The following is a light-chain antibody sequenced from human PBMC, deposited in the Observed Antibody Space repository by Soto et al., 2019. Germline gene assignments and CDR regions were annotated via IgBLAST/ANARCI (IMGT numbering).Light chain of an antibody. Sequence: DIQMTQSPSSLSASVGDRVTITCRASQDIRDYLAWFQQKPGKPPKTLIYAASRLQPGVPSKFSGSGSGTDFTLPISSLQPEDFANYYCQQYNTYPPTFGQGTKLDI. CDR3: QQYNTYPPT. V-gene: IGKV1-16*02. CDR1: QDIRDY. J-gene: IGKJ2*01. CDR2: AAS.